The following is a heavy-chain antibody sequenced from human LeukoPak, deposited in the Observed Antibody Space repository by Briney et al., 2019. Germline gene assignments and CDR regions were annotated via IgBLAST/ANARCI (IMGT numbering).Heavy chain of an antibody. D-gene: IGHD1-7*01. CDR3: ARAHNWKYGSFDF. V-gene: IGHV3-30*03. J-gene: IGHJ4*02. CDR1: GFTFSSYG. CDR2: ISYDGSNK. Sequence: PGGSLRLSCAASGFTFSSYGMHWVRQAPGKGLEWVALISYDGSNKYYADSVKGRFTISRDNSKNTLYLQMNSLRAEDTAVYYCARAHNWKYGSFDFWGQGTLVTVSS.